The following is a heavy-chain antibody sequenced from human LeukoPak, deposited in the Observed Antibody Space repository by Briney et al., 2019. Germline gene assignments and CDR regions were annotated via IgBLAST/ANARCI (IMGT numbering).Heavy chain of an antibody. D-gene: IGHD4/OR15-4a*01. CDR2: ISGSGGST. J-gene: IGHJ4*02. CDR3: AKDREVLRN. Sequence: SGGSLRLSCAASGFTFSSNAMSWVRQAPGKGLEWVSAISGSGGSTYYADSVKGRFTISRDNSMNTLYLQMNSLRAEDSAVYYCAKDREVLRNWGQGTLVTVSS. V-gene: IGHV3-23*01. CDR1: GFTFSSNA.